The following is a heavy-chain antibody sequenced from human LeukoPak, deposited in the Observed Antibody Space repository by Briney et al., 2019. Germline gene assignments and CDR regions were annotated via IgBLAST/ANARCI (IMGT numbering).Heavy chain of an antibody. D-gene: IGHD6-6*01. V-gene: IGHV3-23*01. J-gene: IGHJ4*02. CDR1: GFTFSSTS. CDR3: ARGSIAARPGDY. CDR2: TVGGGDGT. Sequence: PGGSLRLSCAASGFTFSSTSMSWVRQAPGKGLEWVAVTVGGGDGTYYADSVKGRFTISRDNAKNSLYLQMNSLRAEDTAVYYCARGSIAARPGDYWGQGTLVTVSS.